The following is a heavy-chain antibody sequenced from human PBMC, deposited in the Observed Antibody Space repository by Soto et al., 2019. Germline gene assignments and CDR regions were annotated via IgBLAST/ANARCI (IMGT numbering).Heavy chain of an antibody. CDR1: GFTFSDYA. CDR2: ISDDGSNE. J-gene: IGHJ5*02. Sequence: QVQLVESGGGVVQPGRSLRLSCAASGFTFSDYAIHWVRQAPGKGLEWVAVISDDGSNEYYVASVKGRFTISRDNSKNTVYLQMNSLRGEDTAVYYCVKELRPAYRTGWLDHWGQGTLVTVSS. D-gene: IGHD1-1*01. CDR3: VKELRPAYRTGWLDH. V-gene: IGHV3-30*18.